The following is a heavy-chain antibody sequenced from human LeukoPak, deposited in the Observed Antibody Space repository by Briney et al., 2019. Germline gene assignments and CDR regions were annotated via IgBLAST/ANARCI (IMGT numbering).Heavy chain of an antibody. J-gene: IGHJ4*02. V-gene: IGHV3-7*05. CDR1: GFTFSRSW. CDR3: ARDSAYNAFDY. Sequence: GGSLRLSCAASGFTFSRSWMTWVRQAPGEGLEWVANIKQDGGEKNYVDSVKGRFTISRDNAKNSLYLQMNSLRAEDTAMYYCARDSAYNAFDYWGQGTLVTVSS. D-gene: IGHD5-24*01. CDR2: IKQDGGEK.